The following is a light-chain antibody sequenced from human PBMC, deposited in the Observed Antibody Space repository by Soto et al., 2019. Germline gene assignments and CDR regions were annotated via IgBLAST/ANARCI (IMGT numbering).Light chain of an antibody. CDR1: QSVSRSF. V-gene: IGKV3-20*01. J-gene: IGKJ4*01. CDR2: GAS. Sequence: ELVLTQSPDTLSLSPGEGATLSCRASQSVSRSFLAWYQQKSGQAPRLLIYGASSRATGIPDRFSGSGSGTDFTLTINRLEPADFAVYFCQQFGSSPLTVGGGTKVDSK. CDR3: QQFGSSPLT.